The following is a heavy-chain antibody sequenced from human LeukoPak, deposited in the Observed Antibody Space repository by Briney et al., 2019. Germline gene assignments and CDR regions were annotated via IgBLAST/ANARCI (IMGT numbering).Heavy chain of an antibody. CDR3: AKVYTHPYYYDSSGSEYYFDY. J-gene: IGHJ4*02. D-gene: IGHD3-22*01. CDR1: GFTFSSYG. Sequence: GGSLRLSCAASGFTFSSYGMHWVRQAPGKGLEWVAVISYDGSNKYYADSVKGRFTISRDNSKNTLYLQMNSLRAEDTAVYYCAKVYTHPYYYDSSGSEYYFDYWGQGTLVTVSS. V-gene: IGHV3-30*18. CDR2: ISYDGSNK.